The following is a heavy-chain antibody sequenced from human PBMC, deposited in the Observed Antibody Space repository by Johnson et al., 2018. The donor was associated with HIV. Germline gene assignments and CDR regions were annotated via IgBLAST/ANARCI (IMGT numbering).Heavy chain of an antibody. CDR3: AKYRQQLVRSAFDI. D-gene: IGHD6-13*01. Sequence: VQLVESGGGLIQPGGSLRLSCAASGFTFSSYWMHWVRQAPGKGLVWVSRINSDGSSTSYADSVKGRFTISRYNAKNTLYLQMNSLRAEDTAVYYCAKYRQQLVRSAFDIWGQGTMVTVSS. J-gene: IGHJ3*02. V-gene: IGHV3-74*02. CDR2: INSDGSST. CDR1: GFTFSSYW.